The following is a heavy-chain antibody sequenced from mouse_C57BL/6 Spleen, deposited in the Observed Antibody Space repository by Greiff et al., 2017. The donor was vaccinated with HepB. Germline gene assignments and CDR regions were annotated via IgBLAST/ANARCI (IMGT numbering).Heavy chain of an antibody. CDR2: FYPGSGSI. D-gene: IGHD2-3*01. J-gene: IGHJ3*01. Sequence: QVQLQQSGAELVKPGASVKLSCKASGYTFTEYTIHWVKQRSGQGLEWIGWFYPGSGSIKYNEKFKDKATLTADKSSSTVYMELSRLTSEDSAVYFCARDEGGGYDGYYEWFAYWGQGTLVTVSA. V-gene: IGHV1-62-2*01. CDR1: GYTFTEYT. CDR3: ARDEGGGYDGYYEWFAY.